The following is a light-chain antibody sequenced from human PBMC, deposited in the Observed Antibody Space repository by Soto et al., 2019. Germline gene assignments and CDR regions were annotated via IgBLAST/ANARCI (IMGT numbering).Light chain of an antibody. Sequence: EIVLTQSPGTLSLSPGERATLSCRASQSVTSTYLAWYQQKPGQAPRLLIYGASRRATGIPDRFSGSGSGTDFTLTISRLEPEDFAVYYCQQCGSSPSTFGQGTPLEIK. V-gene: IGKV3-20*01. CDR3: QQCGSSPST. CDR2: GAS. CDR1: QSVTSTY. J-gene: IGKJ5*01.